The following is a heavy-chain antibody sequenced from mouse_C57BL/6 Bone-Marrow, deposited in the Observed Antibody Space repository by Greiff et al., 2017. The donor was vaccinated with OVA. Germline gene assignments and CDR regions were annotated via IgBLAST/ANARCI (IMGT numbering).Heavy chain of an antibody. J-gene: IGHJ3*01. CDR3: ARGEDYYGSSWAWFAY. CDR2: IWTGGGT. Sequence: VKLVESGPGLVAPSQSLSITCTVSGFSLTSYAISWVRQPPGKGLEWLGVIWTGGGTNYNSALKSRLSISKDNSKSQVFLKMNSLQTDDTARYYCARGEDYYGSSWAWFAYWGQGTLVTVSA. CDR1: GFSLTSYA. V-gene: IGHV2-9-1*01. D-gene: IGHD1-1*01.